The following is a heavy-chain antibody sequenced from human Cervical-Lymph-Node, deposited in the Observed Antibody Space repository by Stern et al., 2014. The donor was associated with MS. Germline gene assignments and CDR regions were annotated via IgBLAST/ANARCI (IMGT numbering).Heavy chain of an antibody. CDR2: IYYSGST. CDR3: ARAPGMDV. CDR1: GGSISSYY. J-gene: IGHJ6*02. Sequence: VQLVESGPGLVKPSETLSLTCTVSGGSISSYYWSWIRQPPGKGLEWIGYIYYSGSTNYNPSLKSRVTISVDTSKNQFSLKLSSVTAADTAVYYCARAPGMDVWGQGTTVTVSS. V-gene: IGHV4-59*01.